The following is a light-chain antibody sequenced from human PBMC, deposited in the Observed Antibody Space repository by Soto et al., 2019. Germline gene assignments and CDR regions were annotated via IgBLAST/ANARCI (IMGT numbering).Light chain of an antibody. V-gene: IGKV1-5*01. Sequence: DIPMTQSPSTLSASVGDRVTITCRASQSISSWLAWYQQNPGKAPKLLIYDASSLESGVPSSFSGSGSGTAFTLTISSLQPDDFATYYCQQYNSYSTWTFGQGNKVEI. J-gene: IGKJ1*01. CDR2: DAS. CDR3: QQYNSYSTWT. CDR1: QSISSW.